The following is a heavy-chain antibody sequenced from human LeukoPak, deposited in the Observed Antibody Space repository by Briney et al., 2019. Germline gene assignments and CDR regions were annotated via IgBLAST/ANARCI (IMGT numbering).Heavy chain of an antibody. Sequence: PGGSLRLSCAASGFTFSSYAMSWVRQAPGKGLEWVSAISGSGSSTYYADSVKGRFTISRDNSKNTLYLQMNSLRAEDTAVYYCAKGKAYYGSGSPNWFDPWGQGTLVTVSS. CDR1: GFTFSSYA. J-gene: IGHJ5*02. CDR3: AKGKAYYGSGSPNWFDP. D-gene: IGHD3-10*01. V-gene: IGHV3-23*01. CDR2: ISGSGSST.